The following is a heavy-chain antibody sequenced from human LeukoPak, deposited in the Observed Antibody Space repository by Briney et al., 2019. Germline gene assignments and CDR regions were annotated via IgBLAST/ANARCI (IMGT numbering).Heavy chain of an antibody. V-gene: IGHV4-59*08. CDR1: GDSITNSY. J-gene: IGHJ5*01. D-gene: IGHD4-17*01. CDR3: AKRIIEARENGDSNWLDP. Sequence: SETLSLTCSVSGDSITNSYWNWIRQPPGRGLEWIGRISYGGSTNYNPPLKSRVIISRDTSKNQFSLELTSVTAADTAIYYCAKRIIEARENGDSNWLDPWGQGTLVTVSS. CDR2: ISYGGST.